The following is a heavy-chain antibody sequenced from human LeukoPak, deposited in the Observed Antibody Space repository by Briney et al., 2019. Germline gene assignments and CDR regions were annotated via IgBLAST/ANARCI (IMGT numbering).Heavy chain of an antibody. V-gene: IGHV4-38-2*02. CDR1: GFTFSNYW. Sequence: PGGSLRLSCAASGFTFSNYWMHWVRQAPGKGLEWIGRIYYSGSTYYNPSLKRRGTISVDTSKNQFSLKLSSVTAADTAVYYCARDRGVGATKWFDPWGQGTLVTVSS. CDR2: IYYSGST. D-gene: IGHD1-26*01. CDR3: ARDRGVGATKWFDP. J-gene: IGHJ5*02.